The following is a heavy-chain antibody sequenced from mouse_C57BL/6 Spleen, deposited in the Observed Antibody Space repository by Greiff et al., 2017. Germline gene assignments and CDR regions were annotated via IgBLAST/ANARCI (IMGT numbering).Heavy chain of an antibody. CDR2: ISSGGSYT. Sequence: DVMLVESGGDLVKPGGSLKLSCAASGFTFSSYGMSWVRQTPDKRLEWVATISSGGSYTYYPDSVKGRITISRDNATNTLYLQMSSLKSEDTAMYYCASAPYGNTPQFDYWGQGTTLTVSS. V-gene: IGHV5-6*02. CDR1: GFTFSSYG. D-gene: IGHD2-1*01. J-gene: IGHJ2*01. CDR3: ASAPYGNTPQFDY.